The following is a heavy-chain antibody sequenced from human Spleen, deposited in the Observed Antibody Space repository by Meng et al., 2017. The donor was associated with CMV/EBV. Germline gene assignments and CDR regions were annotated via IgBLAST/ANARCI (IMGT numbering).Heavy chain of an antibody. D-gene: IGHD6-13*01. CDR1: GFTFSSYA. CDR3: ARDEQLAPFDY. V-gene: IGHV3-30-3*01. Sequence: VQLVGCGGGGVQPGRSLRLSCASSGFTFSSYAMHWVRQAPGKGLEWVAVISYDGSNKYYADSVKGRFTISRDNSKNTLYLQMNSLRAEDTAVYYCARDEQLAPFDYWGQGTLVTASS. CDR2: ISYDGSNK. J-gene: IGHJ4*02.